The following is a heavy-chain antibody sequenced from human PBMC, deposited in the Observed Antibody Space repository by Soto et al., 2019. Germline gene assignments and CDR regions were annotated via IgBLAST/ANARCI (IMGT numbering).Heavy chain of an antibody. V-gene: IGHV1-18*01. D-gene: IGHD6-19*01. Sequence: ASVKVSCKASGYTFTSYGISWVRQAPGQGLEWMGWISAYNGNTNYAQKLQGRVTMTTDTSTSTAYMELRSLRSDDTAVYYCARDLKRYGSGWPSSYWGQGTLVTVSS. CDR1: GYTFTSYG. CDR2: ISAYNGNT. J-gene: IGHJ4*02. CDR3: ARDLKRYGSGWPSSY.